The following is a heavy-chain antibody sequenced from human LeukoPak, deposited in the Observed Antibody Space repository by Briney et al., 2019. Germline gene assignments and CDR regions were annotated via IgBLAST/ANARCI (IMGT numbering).Heavy chain of an antibody. V-gene: IGHV4-4*07. CDR3: ARVSGYCSGGRCYGGQWFDP. CDR2: VFHTGQH. D-gene: IGHD2-15*01. J-gene: IGHJ5*02. CDR1: GESITPYY. Sequence: SETLSLTCSVSGESITPYYWTWIRQSAGKGLEWLGRVFHTGQHNYNPSLKSRLSMSLDASRNLVSLTLTSVTAADTAIYYCARVSGYCSGGRCYGGQWFDPWGQGTLVIVSS.